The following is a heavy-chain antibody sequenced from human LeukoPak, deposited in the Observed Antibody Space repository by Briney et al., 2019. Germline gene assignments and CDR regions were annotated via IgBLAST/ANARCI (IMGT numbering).Heavy chain of an antibody. D-gene: IGHD6-13*01. J-gene: IGHJ6*02. Sequence: GGSLRPSCAASGFTFSSYGMHWVRQAPGKGLEWVAVISYDGSNKYYADSVKGRFTISRDNSKNTLYLQMNSLRAEDTAVYYCAKEAQYSSSWSYYYYGMDVWGQGTTVTVSS. CDR2: ISYDGSNK. V-gene: IGHV3-30*18. CDR3: AKEAQYSSSWSYYYYGMDV. CDR1: GFTFSSYG.